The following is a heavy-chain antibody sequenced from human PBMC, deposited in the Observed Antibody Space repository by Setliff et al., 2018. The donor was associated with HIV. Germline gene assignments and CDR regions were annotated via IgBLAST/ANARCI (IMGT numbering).Heavy chain of an antibody. CDR3: ARGYYDSSGYYYPFDY. CDR1: GFTFSSYS. Sequence: GGFLRLSCAASGFTFSSYSMNWVRQAPGKGLEWVSSISSSSSYKYYADSVKGRFTISRDNAKNSLYLQMNSLRAEDTAVYYCARGYYDSSGYYYPFDYWGQGTLVTVSS. CDR2: ISSSSSYK. J-gene: IGHJ4*02. V-gene: IGHV3-21*01. D-gene: IGHD3-22*01.